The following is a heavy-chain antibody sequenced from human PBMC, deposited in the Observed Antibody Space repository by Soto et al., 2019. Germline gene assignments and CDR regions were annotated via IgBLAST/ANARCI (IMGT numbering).Heavy chain of an antibody. V-gene: IGHV3-30-3*01. CDR2: ISYDGSNK. Sequence: QPWWSLRLSCAASVFTFGSYAMHWVRQAPGKGLEWVAVISYDGSNKYYADSVKGRFTISRDNSKNTLYLQMNSLRAEDTAVYYCARDLSGSTDYWGQGTLVTVSS. CDR1: VFTFGSYA. CDR3: ARDLSGSTDY. J-gene: IGHJ4*02. D-gene: IGHD1-26*01.